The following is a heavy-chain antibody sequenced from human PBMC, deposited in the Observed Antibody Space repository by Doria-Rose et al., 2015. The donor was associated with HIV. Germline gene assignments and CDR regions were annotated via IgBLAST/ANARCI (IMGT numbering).Heavy chain of an antibody. CDR1: GGSISHYY. J-gene: IGHJ4*02. Sequence: QVQLQESGPGLVKPSETLSLTCSVSGGSISHYYWSWIRQPPGKGLEYIGDIFSTGSTNYSTSLKSRVSISIDTSKNKFSLRLSSVTAADTAVYYCARVLSGTYDYWGQGTLVTVSS. V-gene: IGHV4-59*01. CDR3: ARVLSGTYDY. D-gene: IGHD1-26*01. CDR2: IFSTGST.